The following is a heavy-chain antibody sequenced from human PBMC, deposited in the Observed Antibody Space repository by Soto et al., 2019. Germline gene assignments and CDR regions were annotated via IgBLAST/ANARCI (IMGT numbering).Heavy chain of an antibody. D-gene: IGHD6-19*01. CDR3: ARGGGAVAGSNYYYYGMDV. Sequence: QVQLVQSGAEVKKPGSSVKVSCKASGGTFSSYAISWVRQAPGQGLEWMGGIIPIFGTANYAQKFQGRVTITADESTSTAYMELSSLRSEDTAVYYCARGGGAVAGSNYYYYGMDVWGQGTTVTVSS. J-gene: IGHJ6*02. CDR1: GGTFSSYA. CDR2: IIPIFGTA. V-gene: IGHV1-69*12.